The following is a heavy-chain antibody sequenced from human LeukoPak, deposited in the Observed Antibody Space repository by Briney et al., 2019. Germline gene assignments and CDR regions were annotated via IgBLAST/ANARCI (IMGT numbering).Heavy chain of an antibody. CDR1: GFTFSSYW. D-gene: IGHD6-19*01. CDR2: TNTDGSST. Sequence: GGSLRLSCAASGFTFSSYWMHWVRQAPGKGLVWVSGTNTDGSSTMYADSVKGRFTIARDNAKNTLYLQMNSLRAEDTAVYYCVKGPNGYSSGWPFDYWGQGTLVTVSS. CDR3: VKGPNGYSSGWPFDY. J-gene: IGHJ4*02. V-gene: IGHV3-74*03.